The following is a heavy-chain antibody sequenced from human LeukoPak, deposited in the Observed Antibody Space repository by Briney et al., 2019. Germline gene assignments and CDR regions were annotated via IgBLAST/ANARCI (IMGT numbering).Heavy chain of an antibody. Sequence: PGGSLRLSCAASGFTFSSYAMNWVRQAPGKGLEWVSAIDSSGGGTYYADSVKGRFTISRDNSRNTLSLQMNSLRTDDTAVYYCAKVTFGGVIADHFDSWGQGTLVTVSS. CDR2: IDSSGGGT. V-gene: IGHV3-23*01. D-gene: IGHD3-16*02. J-gene: IGHJ4*02. CDR1: GFTFSSYA. CDR3: AKVTFGGVIADHFDS.